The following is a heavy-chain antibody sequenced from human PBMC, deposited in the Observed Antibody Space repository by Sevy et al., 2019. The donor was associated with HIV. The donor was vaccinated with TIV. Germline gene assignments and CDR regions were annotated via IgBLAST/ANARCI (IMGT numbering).Heavy chain of an antibody. D-gene: IGHD3-16*01. Sequence: GGSLRLSCAASTFTFNDYWMNWVRQAPGKGLEWVANINQHGSEKYFVDSVKGRFTISRDNAKNSLYLQMNSLRAEDTAVYYGARWGGGLDVWGQGTTVTVSS. V-gene: IGHV3-7*01. CDR1: TFTFNDYW. J-gene: IGHJ6*02. CDR3: ARWGGGLDV. CDR2: INQHGSEK.